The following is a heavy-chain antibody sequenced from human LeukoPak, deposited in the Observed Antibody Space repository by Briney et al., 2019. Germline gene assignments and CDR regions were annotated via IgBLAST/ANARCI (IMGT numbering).Heavy chain of an antibody. CDR2: IYYSGST. CDR1: GGSISSYY. Sequence: SETLSLTCTVSGGSISSYYWSWIRQPPGKGLEWIGYIYYSGSTNYNPSLKSRVTISVDTSKNQFSLKLSSVTAADTAVYYCASTKTKWLTDAFDIWGQGTMVTVSS. CDR3: ASTKTKWLTDAFDI. D-gene: IGHD6-19*01. V-gene: IGHV4-59*01. J-gene: IGHJ3*02.